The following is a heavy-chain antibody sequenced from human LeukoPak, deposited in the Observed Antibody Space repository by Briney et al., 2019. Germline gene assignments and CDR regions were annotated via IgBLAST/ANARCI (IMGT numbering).Heavy chain of an antibody. V-gene: IGHV4-39*01. J-gene: IGHJ5*02. CDR2: IYYSGSA. CDR1: GGSISSSSYY. D-gene: IGHD2-2*01. CDR3: ARQRDCSSTSCLNRFDP. Sequence: SETLSLTCTVSGGSISSSSYYWGWIRQPPGKGLEWIGSIYYSGSAYYNPSLKSRVTISVDTSKNQFSLKLDSVTAADTSVYYCARQRDCSSTSCLNRFDPWGQGTLVTVSS.